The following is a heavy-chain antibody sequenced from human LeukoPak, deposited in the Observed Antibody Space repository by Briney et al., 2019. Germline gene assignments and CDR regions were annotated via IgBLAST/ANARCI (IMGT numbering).Heavy chain of an antibody. D-gene: IGHD4-23*01. CDR2: ISAYNGNT. V-gene: IGHV1-18*01. J-gene: IGHJ4*02. CDR3: AREDYGGSSFDY. Sequence: ASVKVSCKASGYTFTSYGISWVRQAPGQGLEWMGWISAYNGNTNYAQKLQGRVTMTTDTSASTAYMELRSLRSDDTAVYYCAREDYGGSSFDYWGQGTLVTVSS. CDR1: GYTFTSYG.